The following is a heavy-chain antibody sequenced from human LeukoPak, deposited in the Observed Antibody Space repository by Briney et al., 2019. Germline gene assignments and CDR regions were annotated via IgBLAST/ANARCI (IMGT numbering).Heavy chain of an antibody. CDR1: GGSFSGNH. V-gene: IGHV4-34*01. Sequence: SETLSLTCAVYGGSFSGNHWSWIRQPPGKGLEWIGEINQSGITNYSPSLTSRAIISIDTSKNQVPLKLASVTAADTAVYYCARVGQFCRGGSCYSEAFDIWGQGTLVTVSS. CDR3: ARVGQFCRGGSCYSEAFDI. CDR2: INQSGIT. J-gene: IGHJ3*02. D-gene: IGHD2-15*01.